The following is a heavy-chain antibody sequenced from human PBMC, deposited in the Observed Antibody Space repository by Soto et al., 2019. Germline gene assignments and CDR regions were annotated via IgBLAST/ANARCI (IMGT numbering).Heavy chain of an antibody. CDR2: ISYDGSNK. CDR3: ASVGIARNFDY. CDR1: GFTFSSYA. J-gene: IGHJ4*02. Sequence: VQLVESGGGVVQPGRSLRLSCAASGFTFSSYAMHWVRQAPGKGLEWVAVISYDGSNKYYADSVKGRFTISRDNSKNTLYLQMNSLRAEDTAVYYCASVGIARNFDYWGQGTLVTVSS. D-gene: IGHD6-13*01. V-gene: IGHV3-30-3*01.